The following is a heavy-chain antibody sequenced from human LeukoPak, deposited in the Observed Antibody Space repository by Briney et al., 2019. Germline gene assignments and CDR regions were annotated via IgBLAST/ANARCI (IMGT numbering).Heavy chain of an antibody. CDR2: IWYDGSNK. V-gene: IGHV3-33*01. CDR3: ARDGGYSYGFAFDI. D-gene: IGHD5-18*01. CDR1: GFTFSSYG. J-gene: IGHJ3*02. Sequence: PGGSLRLSCAASGFTFSSYGMHWVRQAPGRGLEWVAVIWYDGSNKYYADSVKGRFTISRDNSKNTPYLQMNSLRAEDTAVYYCARDGGYSYGFAFDIWGQGTMVTVSS.